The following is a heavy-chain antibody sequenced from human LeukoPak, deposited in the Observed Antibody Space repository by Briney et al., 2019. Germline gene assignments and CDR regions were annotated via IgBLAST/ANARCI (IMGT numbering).Heavy chain of an antibody. Sequence: GGSLRLSCAASGITSSNYAMSWVRQAPGKGLEWVSVISGSDTSTYYAGSVKGRFTISKDNSKNTLSLQMNSLRAEDTAVYYCAKGSSPSCYGSLDSWGQGTLVTVSS. CDR1: GITSSNYA. V-gene: IGHV3-23*01. D-gene: IGHD2-2*01. CDR2: ISGSDTST. J-gene: IGHJ5*01. CDR3: AKGSSPSCYGSLDS.